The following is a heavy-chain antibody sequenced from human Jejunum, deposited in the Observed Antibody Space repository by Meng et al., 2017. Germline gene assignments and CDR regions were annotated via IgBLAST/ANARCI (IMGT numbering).Heavy chain of an antibody. Sequence: QVQESGPGLLQPSETLPLPCSVSGGFIRSSGYYWGWIRQPPGKGLQWIGNIYSGGRTYYNPSLKSRVTISIDTSKNQFSLSLTSVTAADTALYFCARDYYDSSGVNWLDPWGQGTQVTVSS. D-gene: IGHD3-22*01. CDR2: IYSGGRT. J-gene: IGHJ5*02. CDR1: GGFIRSSGYY. V-gene: IGHV4-39*07. CDR3: ARDYYDSSGVNWLDP.